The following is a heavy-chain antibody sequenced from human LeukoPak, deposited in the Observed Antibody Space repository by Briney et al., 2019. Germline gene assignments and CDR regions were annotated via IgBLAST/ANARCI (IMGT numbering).Heavy chain of an antibody. D-gene: IGHD5-18*01. CDR3: ARGGRSAMVSFDY. Sequence: SETLSLTCTDSGGSVSSGRYYWSWIRQPPGKGLEWIGYIYYSGSTNYNPSLRSRVTISLDTSKNQFSLKLGSVSATDTAVYYCARGGRSAMVSFDYWGQGTLVTVSS. J-gene: IGHJ4*02. CDR2: IYYSGST. CDR1: GGSVSSGRYY. V-gene: IGHV4-61*01.